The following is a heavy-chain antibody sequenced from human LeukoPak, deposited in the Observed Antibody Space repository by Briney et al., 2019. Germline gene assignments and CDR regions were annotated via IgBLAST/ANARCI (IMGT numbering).Heavy chain of an antibody. CDR1: GFTFSNSA. J-gene: IGHJ6*02. D-gene: IGHD3-3*01. Sequence: GGSLRLSCAASGFTFSNSAMTWVRQAPGKGLDWVSAINGDGGRTYHADSVKGRFTISRDNSKNTLYLQMNSLRVEDTAVYYCAKDIKGTNYDYYGMGAWGQGTTVTASS. CDR3: AKDIKGTNYDYYGMGA. CDR2: INGDGGRT. V-gene: IGHV3-23*01.